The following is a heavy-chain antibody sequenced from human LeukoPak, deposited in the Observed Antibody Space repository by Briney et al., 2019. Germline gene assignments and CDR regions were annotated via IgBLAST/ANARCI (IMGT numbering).Heavy chain of an antibody. D-gene: IGHD3-22*01. V-gene: IGHV4-59*01. CDR3: ARGGYDSSGYHDNYFDY. CDR1: GGSISSYY. J-gene: IGHJ4*02. Sequence: SETLSLTCTVSGGSISSYYWNWIRQPPGKGLEWIGRVFHSGSTNYNPSLKSRVTTSVDTSKNQFSLKLSSVTAADTAVYYCARGGYDSSGYHDNYFDYWGQGTLVTVSS. CDR2: VFHSGST.